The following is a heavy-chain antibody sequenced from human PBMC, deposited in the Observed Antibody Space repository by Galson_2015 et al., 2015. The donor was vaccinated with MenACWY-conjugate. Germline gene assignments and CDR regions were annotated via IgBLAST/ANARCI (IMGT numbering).Heavy chain of an antibody. V-gene: IGHV3-48*02. CDR3: ARVPGYSYGYYDW. J-gene: IGHJ4*02. CDR2: ISSSSSTI. D-gene: IGHD5-18*01. Sequence: SLRLSCAASGFTFSTYSMNLVRQAPGKGLEWVSYISSSSSTIYYADSVKGRFTISGDNAKNSLYLQMNTLRDEDTAVYYCARVPGYSYGYYDWWGQGTLVTVS. CDR1: GFTFSTYS.